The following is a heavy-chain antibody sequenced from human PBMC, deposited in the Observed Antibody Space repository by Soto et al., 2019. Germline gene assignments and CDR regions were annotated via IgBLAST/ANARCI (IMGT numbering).Heavy chain of an antibody. CDR2: IWYDGSNK. D-gene: IGHD3-9*01. CDR1: GFPFSSYG. V-gene: IGHV3-33*01. J-gene: IGHJ6*02. CDR3: ARDRRYDILTGYYSGYGMDV. Sequence: GGSLRLSCAASGFPFSSYGMHWVRQAPGKGLEWVAVIWYDGSNKYYADSVKGRFTISRDNSKNTLYLQMNSLRAEDTAVYYCARDRRYDILTGYYSGYGMDVWGQGTTVTVSS.